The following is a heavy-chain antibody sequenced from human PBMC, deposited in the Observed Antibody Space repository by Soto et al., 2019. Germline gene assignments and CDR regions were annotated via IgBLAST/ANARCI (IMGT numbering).Heavy chain of an antibody. CDR3: ARQGGWVGFWSGGGYY. V-gene: IGHV4-39*01. CDR2: IYYSGST. J-gene: IGHJ4*02. Sequence: PSETLSLTCTVSGGSISSSSYYWGWIRQPPGKGLEWIGSIYYSGSTYYNPSLKSRVTISVDTSKNQFSLKLSSVTAADTAVYYCARQGGWVGFWSGGGYYWGQGTLVTVSS. D-gene: IGHD3-3*01. CDR1: GGSISSSSYY.